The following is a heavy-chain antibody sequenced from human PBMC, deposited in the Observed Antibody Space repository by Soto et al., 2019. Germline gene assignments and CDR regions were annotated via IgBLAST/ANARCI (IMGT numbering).Heavy chain of an antibody. CDR2: ISYDGSNK. J-gene: IGHJ4*02. CDR3: AKDLVGAARLGLIDY. Sequence: PGGSLRLSCAASGFTFSSYGMHWVRQAPGKGLEWVAVISYDGSNKYYADSVKGRFTISRDNSKNTLYLQMNSLRAEDTAVYYCAKDLVGAARLGLIDYWGQGTLVTVSS. V-gene: IGHV3-30*18. CDR1: GFTFSSYG. D-gene: IGHD6-6*01.